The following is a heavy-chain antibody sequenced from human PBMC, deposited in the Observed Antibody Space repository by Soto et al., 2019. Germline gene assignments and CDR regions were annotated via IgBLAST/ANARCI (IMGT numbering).Heavy chain of an antibody. J-gene: IGHJ6*02. CDR1: GGSISSGHCY. V-gene: IGHV4-30-4*08. Sequence: QVQLQESGPVLVTPSQTLSLTCTVSGGSISSGHCYWRWIRQPPGKGLEWIGYIDLPGRTYSNPSLNGRLALSVDTSKHQFSLTLSSVTAADTAVYFCARFSSLDKDYVVDVWGQGTMVTVTS. CDR3: ARFSSLDKDYVVDV. D-gene: IGHD6-19*01. CDR2: IDLPGRT.